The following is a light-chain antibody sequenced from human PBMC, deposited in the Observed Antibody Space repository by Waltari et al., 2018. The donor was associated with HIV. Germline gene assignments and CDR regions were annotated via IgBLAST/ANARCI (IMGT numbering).Light chain of an antibody. V-gene: IGLV3-21*02. Sequence: SYVLTQSPSVSVAPGQTASIPCGGNNIGSKSVHWYQQKAGQAPVLVVYNGSDRPSGIPERFSGSRSGNTATLTISRVEAGDEADYYCHVWDRSSDHHVFGPGTKVTVL. J-gene: IGLJ1*01. CDR3: HVWDRSSDHHV. CDR1: NIGSKS. CDR2: NGS.